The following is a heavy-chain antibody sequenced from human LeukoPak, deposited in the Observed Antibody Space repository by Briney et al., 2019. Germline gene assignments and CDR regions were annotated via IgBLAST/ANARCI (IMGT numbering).Heavy chain of an antibody. Sequence: GGSLRLSCAASGFTFDDYAMHWVRQAPGKGLEWVSLISGDGGSTKYADSVKGRFTISRDNAKNTLYVQMNNLRAEDTAVYYCARVDPKAPGDYSWGRGTLVTVSS. D-gene: IGHD2-2*03. CDR2: ISGDGGST. V-gene: IGHV3-43*02. J-gene: IGHJ4*02. CDR3: ARVDPKAPGDYS. CDR1: GFTFDDYA.